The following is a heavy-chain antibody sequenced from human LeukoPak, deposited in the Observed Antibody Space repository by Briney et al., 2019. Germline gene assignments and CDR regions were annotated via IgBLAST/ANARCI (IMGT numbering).Heavy chain of an antibody. J-gene: IGHJ5*02. CDR2: IYPGDSDP. Sequence: GAALKISCKGSGYSFTTYWIGWGRQMPGKGLEWMGLIYPGDSDPRYSPSFQGQVTISATKSISTAYLQWSRLQASDTAMYYCARRGVSGESFDRWGQGTLVTVSS. CDR3: ARRGVSGESFDR. CDR1: GYSFTTYW. D-gene: IGHD6-13*01. V-gene: IGHV5-51*01.